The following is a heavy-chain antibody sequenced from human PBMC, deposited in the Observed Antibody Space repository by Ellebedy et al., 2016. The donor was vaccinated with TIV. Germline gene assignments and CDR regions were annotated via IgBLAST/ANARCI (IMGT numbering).Heavy chain of an antibody. D-gene: IGHD6-13*01. CDR3: ASGYSSSWYSSAQH. V-gene: IGHV3-64*04. Sequence: PGGSLRLSCSASGFTFSSYAMHWVRQAPGKGLEYVSAISSNGGSTYYADSVKGRFTISRDNSKNTLYLQMNSLRAEDTAVYYCASGYSSSWYSSAQHWGQGTLVTVSS. J-gene: IGHJ1*01. CDR1: GFTFSSYA. CDR2: ISSNGGST.